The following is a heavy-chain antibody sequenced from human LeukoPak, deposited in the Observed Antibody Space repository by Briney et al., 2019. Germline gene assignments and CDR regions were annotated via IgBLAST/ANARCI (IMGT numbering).Heavy chain of an antibody. V-gene: IGHV1-69*05. Sequence: GASVKVSCKASGGTFSSYAISWVRQAPGQGLEWMGRIIPIFGTANYAQKFQGRVTITTNESTSTAYMELSSLRSEDTAVYYCASSRDGYNFDYWGQGTPVTVSS. J-gene: IGHJ4*02. CDR2: IIPIFGTA. CDR3: ASSRDGYNFDY. D-gene: IGHD5-24*01. CDR1: GGTFSSYA.